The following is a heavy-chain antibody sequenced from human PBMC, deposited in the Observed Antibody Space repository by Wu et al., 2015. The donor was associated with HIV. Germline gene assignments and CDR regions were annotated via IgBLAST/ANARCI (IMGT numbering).Heavy chain of an antibody. CDR1: GYTFTSYY. J-gene: IGHJ6*02. Sequence: QVQLVQSGAEVKKPGASVKVSCKASGYTFTSYYMHWVRQAPGQGLEWMGIINPSGGSTSYAQKFQGRVTMTRDTSTSTVYMELSSLRSEDTAVYYCARDRERYYYGSGSYVGYYYYGMDVWGQGTTVTVSS. V-gene: IGHV1-46*01. D-gene: IGHD3-10*01. CDR3: ARDRERYYYGSGSYVGYYYYGMDV. CDR2: INPSGGST.